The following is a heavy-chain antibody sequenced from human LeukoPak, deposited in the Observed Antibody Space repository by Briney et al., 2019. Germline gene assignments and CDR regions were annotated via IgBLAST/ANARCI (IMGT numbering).Heavy chain of an antibody. V-gene: IGHV3-23*01. D-gene: IGHD6-13*01. Sequence: PGGSLRLSRAASGFTFSSYAMSWVRQAPGKGLEWVSAISGSGGSTYYADSVKGRFTISRDNSKNTLYLQMNSLRAEDTAVYYCARGRQQMTYFDYWGQGTLVTVSS. J-gene: IGHJ4*02. CDR3: ARGRQQMTYFDY. CDR1: GFTFSSYA. CDR2: ISGSGGST.